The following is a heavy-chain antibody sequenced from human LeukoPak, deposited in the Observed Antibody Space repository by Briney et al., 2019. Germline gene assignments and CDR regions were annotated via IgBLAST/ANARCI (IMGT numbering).Heavy chain of an antibody. CDR1: VYTFTSYG. CDR3: AVGTCSVGSCSSFDY. CDR2: IIPIFGTA. Sequence: SSVKVSCKASVYTFTSYGISWCRQAPGQGLEWMGGIIPIFGTANYAQKFQGRVTITAYESTSTAYMELSSLRSEDTAAYYCAVGTCSVGSCSSFDYWGQGTLVTVSS. V-gene: IGHV1-69*13. J-gene: IGHJ4*02. D-gene: IGHD2-15*01.